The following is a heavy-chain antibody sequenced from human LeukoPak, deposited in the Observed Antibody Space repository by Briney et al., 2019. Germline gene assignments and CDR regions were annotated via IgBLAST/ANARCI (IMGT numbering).Heavy chain of an antibody. V-gene: IGHV3-23*01. D-gene: IGHD3-10*01. CDR3: ARISVVSRSGPLDY. CDR1: GFTFSSYE. J-gene: IGHJ4*02. Sequence: GGSLRLSYAASGFTFSSYEMHWVRQAPGKGLEWVSTIRSGAYTYYADSVKGRLSISRDNSKNTLYLEMNSLRAEDAAVYYCARISVVSRSGPLDYWGQGTLVTVSS. CDR2: IRSGAYT.